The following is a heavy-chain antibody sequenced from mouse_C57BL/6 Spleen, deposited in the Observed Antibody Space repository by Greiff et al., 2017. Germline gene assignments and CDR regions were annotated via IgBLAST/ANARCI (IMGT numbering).Heavy chain of an antibody. CDR1: GYSITSGYY. CDR2: ISYDGTN. CDR3: ARTSLLYYDYANYAMDY. J-gene: IGHJ4*01. Sequence: EVKLVESGPGLVKPSQSLSLTCSVTGYSITSGYYWNWIRQPPGNKLEWMGYISYDGTNNYNTSLKNRIPITRCTSKNQFFLKLNSVTTEDTATYYCARTSLLYYDYANYAMDYWGQETSVTVSS. D-gene: IGHD2-4*01. V-gene: IGHV3-6*01.